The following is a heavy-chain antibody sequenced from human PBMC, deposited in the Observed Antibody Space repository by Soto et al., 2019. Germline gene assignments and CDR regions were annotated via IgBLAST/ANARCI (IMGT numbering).Heavy chain of an antibody. V-gene: IGHV3-53*01. CDR2: IYSGGST. Sequence: PAGSLRLSCAASGCTVSSNYMSWVRQAPGKGLEWVSVIYSGGSTYYADSVKGRFTISRDNSKNPLYLQMNSLRAEDTAVYYCAREVVPAAGYYYYGMDVWGQGTTVTVSS. CDR1: GCTVSSNY. J-gene: IGHJ6*02. D-gene: IGHD2-2*01. CDR3: AREVVPAAGYYYYGMDV.